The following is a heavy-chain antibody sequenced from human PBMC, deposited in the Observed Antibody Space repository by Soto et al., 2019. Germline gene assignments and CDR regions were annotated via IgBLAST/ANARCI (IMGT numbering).Heavy chain of an antibody. CDR1: GGSFSDYY. CDR3: ARKPIYHFFAGYYSVDY. J-gene: IGHJ4*02. V-gene: IGHV4-34*01. CDR2: INHSGTT. D-gene: IGHD3-9*01. Sequence: QVQLRQWGAGLLKPSETLSLTCAVFGGSFSDYYWTWIRQPPGKGLEWIGEINHSGTTSYNPSLKCRLTISVDTSNNQFSLKLSSVTAADTAVYYCARKPIYHFFAGYYSVDYWGQGTMVTVSS.